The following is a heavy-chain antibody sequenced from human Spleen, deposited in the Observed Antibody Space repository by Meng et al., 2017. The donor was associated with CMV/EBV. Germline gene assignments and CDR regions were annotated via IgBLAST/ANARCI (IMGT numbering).Heavy chain of an antibody. CDR3: ATCSGSSCYGFSNDAFDI. Sequence: FSSYSMHWVRQAPGKGLEWVAAISYHGSNEKYADSVKGRFTISRDNSKKTLYLQMISLRAEDTALYYCATCSGSSCYGFSNDAFDIWGQGTMVTVSS. D-gene: IGHD2-15*01. CDR1: FSSYS. V-gene: IGHV3-30-3*01. J-gene: IGHJ3*02. CDR2: ISYHGSNE.